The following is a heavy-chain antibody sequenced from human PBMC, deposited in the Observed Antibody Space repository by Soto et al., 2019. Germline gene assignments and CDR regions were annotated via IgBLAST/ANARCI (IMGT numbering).Heavy chain of an antibody. Sequence: QVQLQESGPGLVKPSQTLSLTCTVSGGSISSVGYYWSWIRQHPAKGLEWIGFIYYSGSTYYNPSLKSRITISVDTSKNQFSLKLSSVTAADTAVYYCARLRGCGGGGCYNIDYWGQGTLVTVSS. CDR3: ARLRGCGGGGCYNIDY. J-gene: IGHJ4*02. CDR2: IYYSGST. D-gene: IGHD2-15*01. V-gene: IGHV4-31*03. CDR1: GGSISSVGYY.